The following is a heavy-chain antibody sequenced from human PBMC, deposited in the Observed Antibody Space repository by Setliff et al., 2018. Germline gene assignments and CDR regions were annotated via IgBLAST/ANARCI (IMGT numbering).Heavy chain of an antibody. CDR3: ARDKGYDSSGYYFPFDF. D-gene: IGHD3-22*01. CDR2: INPGNGNT. J-gene: IGHJ4*02. V-gene: IGHV1-3*01. CDR1: GGTFRNYG. Sequence: ASVKVSCKASGGTFRNYGISWVRQAPGQGLEWMGWINPGNGNTKYSQKFQGRVTITRDTSASTAYMELSSLRSEDTAVYYCARDKGYDSSGYYFPFDFWGQGMLVTVSS.